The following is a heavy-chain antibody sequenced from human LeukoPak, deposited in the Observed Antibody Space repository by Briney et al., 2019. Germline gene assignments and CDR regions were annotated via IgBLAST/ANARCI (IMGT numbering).Heavy chain of an antibody. CDR2: IYYSGST. Sequence: SETLSPTCTVSGGSISSSSYYWGWIRQPPGKGLEWIGSIYYSGSTYYNPSLKSRVTISVDTSKNQFSLKLSSVTAADTAVYYCARRRPYFDYWGQGTLVTVSS. V-gene: IGHV4-39*07. CDR1: GGSISSSSYY. CDR3: ARRRPYFDY. J-gene: IGHJ4*02.